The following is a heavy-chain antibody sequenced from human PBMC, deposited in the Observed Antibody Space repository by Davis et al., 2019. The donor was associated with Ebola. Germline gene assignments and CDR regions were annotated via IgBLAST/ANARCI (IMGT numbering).Heavy chain of an antibody. CDR3: AKDNTILGVVYYVMDV. D-gene: IGHD3-3*01. CDR1: GFIFSSYL. Sequence: GESLITSCAASGFIFSSYLMCLVRPAPGKGLEWVSAISGSGGSTYYADSAKGRFTISRGNSKTTLYLQMNSLRAEDTAVYYCAKDNTILGVVYYVMDVWGQGTTVTVSS. J-gene: IGHJ6*02. CDR2: ISGSGGST. V-gene: IGHV3-23*01.